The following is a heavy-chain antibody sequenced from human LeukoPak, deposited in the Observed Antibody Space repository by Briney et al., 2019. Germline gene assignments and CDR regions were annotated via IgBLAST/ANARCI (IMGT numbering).Heavy chain of an antibody. CDR2: IYSGGTT. Sequence: GGSLRLSCTVSGITVSTNHVSWVRQAPGKGLEWVSVIYSGGTTYYADSVKGRFTISRDNSKNTLSLQMNSLRAEDTAVYYCARVEHGRGDYWGQGTLVTVSS. CDR3: ARVEHGRGDY. V-gene: IGHV3-66*01. CDR1: GITVSTNH. J-gene: IGHJ4*02. D-gene: IGHD1/OR15-1a*01.